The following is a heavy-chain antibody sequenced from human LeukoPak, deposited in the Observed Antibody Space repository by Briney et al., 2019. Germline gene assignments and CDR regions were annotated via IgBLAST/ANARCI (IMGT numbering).Heavy chain of an antibody. V-gene: IGHV2-5*01. D-gene: IGHD6-13*01. CDR2: IYWNDDK. Sequence: SGPTLVNPTQTLTLTCTFSGFSLSTNGVGVGWIRQPPGKALEWLALIYWNDDKHFSPPLKSRLTITKDTSKNQVVLTMTNMDPVDTATYYCAHATLATVFDPWGQGTLVTVSS. CDR1: GFSLSTNGVG. J-gene: IGHJ5*02. CDR3: AHATLATVFDP.